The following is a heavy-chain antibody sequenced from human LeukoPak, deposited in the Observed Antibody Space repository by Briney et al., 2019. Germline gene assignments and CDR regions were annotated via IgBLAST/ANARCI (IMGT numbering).Heavy chain of an antibody. J-gene: IGHJ6*02. CDR3: AKVAHHYGKDV. CDR1: GFTFDDYA. CDR2: ISWNSGII. Sequence: GGSLRLSCAASGFTFDDYAMLWVRQAPGKGLEWVSGISWNSGIIDYADSVKGRFTISRDNAKHSLYLQMNSLRAEDTALYYCAKVAHHYGKDVWGQGTTVTVSS. V-gene: IGHV3-9*01.